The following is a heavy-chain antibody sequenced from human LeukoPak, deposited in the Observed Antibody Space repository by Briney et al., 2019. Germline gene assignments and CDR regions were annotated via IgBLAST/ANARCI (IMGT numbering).Heavy chain of an antibody. CDR1: GGSISGDY. Sequence: PSETLSLTCTVSGGSISGDYWTYIRQPAGKGLEWIGRIYTSESTNYSPSLKSRVTMSVDTSKNQFSLKLSSVTAADTAVYYCARESPASTSRLMDVWGKGTTVTVSS. D-gene: IGHD2-2*01. V-gene: IGHV4-4*07. CDR3: ARESPASTSRLMDV. J-gene: IGHJ6*03. CDR2: IYTSEST.